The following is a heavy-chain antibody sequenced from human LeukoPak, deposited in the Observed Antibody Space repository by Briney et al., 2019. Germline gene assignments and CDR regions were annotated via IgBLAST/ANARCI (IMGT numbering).Heavy chain of an antibody. CDR3: ARFRDYYDSSGYCDF. J-gene: IGHJ4*02. V-gene: IGHV4-39*07. D-gene: IGHD3-22*01. Sequence: SETLSLTCTVSGGPISSSSYYWGWIRQPPGKGLEWIGSIYYSGSTYYNPSLKSRVTISVDTSKNQFSLKLSSVTAADTAVYYCARFRDYYDSSGYCDFWGQGTLVTVSS. CDR1: GGPISSSSYY. CDR2: IYYSGST.